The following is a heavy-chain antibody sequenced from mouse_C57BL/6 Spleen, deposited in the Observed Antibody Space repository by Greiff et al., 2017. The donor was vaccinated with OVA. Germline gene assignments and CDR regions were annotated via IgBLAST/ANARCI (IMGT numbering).Heavy chain of an antibody. V-gene: IGHV1-9*01. D-gene: IGHD1-2*01. J-gene: IGHJ4*01. Sequence: QVQLQQSGAELMKPGASVKLSCKATGYTFTGYWIEWVHPRPLPCLEWIGEILPGSGSTNYNEKFKGKATFTADTSSNTAYMQLSSLTTEDSAIYYCARRLSFYYAMDYWGQGTSVTVSS. CDR3: ARRLSFYYAMDY. CDR1: GYTFTGYW. CDR2: ILPGSGST.